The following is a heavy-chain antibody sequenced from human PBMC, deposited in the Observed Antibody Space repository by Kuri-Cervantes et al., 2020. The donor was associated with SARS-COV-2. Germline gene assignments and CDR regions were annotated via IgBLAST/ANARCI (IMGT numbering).Heavy chain of an antibody. CDR3: AREDPRRRDFWSGYYPFNYYYYGMDV. V-gene: IGHV1-69*04. Sequence: SVKVSCKASGGTFSSYAISWVRQAPGQGLEWMGRIIPILGIANYAQKFQGRVTITADKSTSTAYMELSSLRSDDTAVYYCAREDPRRRDFWSGYYPFNYYYYGMDVWGQGTTVTGSS. D-gene: IGHD3-3*01. CDR1: GGTFSSYA. CDR2: IIPILGIA. J-gene: IGHJ6*02.